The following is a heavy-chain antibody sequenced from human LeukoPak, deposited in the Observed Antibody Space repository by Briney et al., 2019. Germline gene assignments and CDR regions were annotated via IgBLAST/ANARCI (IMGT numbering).Heavy chain of an antibody. CDR2: VHHTGST. Sequence: SETLSLTCTVSDYSISSGYNWGWIRQPPGKGLEWIGNVHHTGSTNYNPSLKSRLIISLDTSKNQFSLKLSSVTAADTAVYYCARDLGHGGDSDYWGQGTLVIVSS. CDR3: ARDLGHGGDSDY. CDR1: DYSISSGYN. V-gene: IGHV4-38-2*02. J-gene: IGHJ4*02. D-gene: IGHD4-23*01.